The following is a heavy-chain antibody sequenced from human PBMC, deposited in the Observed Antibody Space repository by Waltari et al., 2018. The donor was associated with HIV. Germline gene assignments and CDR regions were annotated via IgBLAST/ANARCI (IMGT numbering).Heavy chain of an antibody. CDR2: IYPGDSDT. CDR3: ARFSRDDYGGNFHFFDS. CDR1: GYIFTKHW. V-gene: IGHV5-51*03. Sequence: EVQLVQSGAEVKKPGESLKISCKGSGYIFTKHWIAWVRQMPGRSLDWMGIIYPGDSDTRYIPSFQGQVTISADKSNNIAYLQWNSLKASDTAIYYCARFSRDDYGGNFHFFDSWGQGTLVSVSS. J-gene: IGHJ4*02. D-gene: IGHD4-17*01.